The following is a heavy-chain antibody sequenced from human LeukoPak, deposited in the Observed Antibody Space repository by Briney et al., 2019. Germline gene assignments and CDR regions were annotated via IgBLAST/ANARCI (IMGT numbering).Heavy chain of an antibody. V-gene: IGHV3-7*01. J-gene: IGHJ4*02. D-gene: IGHD3-16*01. CDR2: TKQDGSEK. CDR1: GFTFSSYW. Sequence: GRSLRLSCAASGFTFSSYWMSWVRQAPGKGLEWVANTKQDGSEKYYVDSVKGRFTISRDNAKNSLYLQMNSLRAEDTAVYYCARVSRSFFHALDYWGQGTLVTVSS. CDR3: ARVSRSFFHALDY.